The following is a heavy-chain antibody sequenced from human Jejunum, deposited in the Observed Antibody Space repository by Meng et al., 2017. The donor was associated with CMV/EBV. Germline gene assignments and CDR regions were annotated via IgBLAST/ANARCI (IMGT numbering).Heavy chain of an antibody. J-gene: IGHJ4*02. CDR3: SRGGPIGIFGVVTQFYFDY. Sequence: FSAYDINWVRQAPGQGLEWIGWMNPNSGYSGYSQKFQGRVTFSRNTSITTAYMELNSLRSDDTAVYYCSRGGPIGIFGVVTQFYFDYWGQGTLVTVSS. CDR1: FSAYD. V-gene: IGHV1-8*03. D-gene: IGHD3-3*02. CDR2: MNPNSGYS.